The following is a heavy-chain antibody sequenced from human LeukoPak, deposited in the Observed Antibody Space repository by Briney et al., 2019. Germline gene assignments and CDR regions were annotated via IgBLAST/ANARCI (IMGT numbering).Heavy chain of an antibody. J-gene: IGHJ3*02. CDR1: GYTFTGYY. CDR2: INPNSGGT. Sequence: ASVKVSCKASGYTFTGYYMHWVRQAPGQGLEWMGWINPNSGGTNYAQKFQGWVTMTRDTSISTAYMELSRLRSDDTAVYYCARDRVYCSGGSCYSNDAFDIWGQGTMVTVSS. D-gene: IGHD2-15*01. V-gene: IGHV1-2*04. CDR3: ARDRVYCSGGSCYSNDAFDI.